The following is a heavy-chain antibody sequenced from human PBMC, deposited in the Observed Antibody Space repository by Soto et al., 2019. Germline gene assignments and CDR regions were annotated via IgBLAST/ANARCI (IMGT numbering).Heavy chain of an antibody. J-gene: IGHJ4*02. Sequence: TSETLSLTCAVSGGSISSSNWWSWVRQPPGKGLEWIGEIYHSGSTNYNPSLKSRVTISVDKSKNQFSLKLSSVTAADTAVYYCARDPYYYDSSGYRDDYWGQGTLVTVSS. CDR3: ARDPYYYDSSGYRDDY. CDR1: GGSISSSNW. CDR2: IYHSGST. V-gene: IGHV4-4*02. D-gene: IGHD3-22*01.